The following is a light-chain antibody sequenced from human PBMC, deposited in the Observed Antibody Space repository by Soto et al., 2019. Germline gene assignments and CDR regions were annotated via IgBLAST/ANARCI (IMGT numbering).Light chain of an antibody. CDR1: QSVRSTY. CDR2: GAS. V-gene: IGKV3-20*01. J-gene: IGKJ2*01. Sequence: EIVLTQSPGTLSLSPGERATLSCRASQSVRSTYLAWYQQKPGQAPRLLIYGASSRATGIPDRVSGSGSGAAFTRTITRLEPEDFAVFYCQQYGTSPGTFGQGTKLEIK. CDR3: QQYGTSPGT.